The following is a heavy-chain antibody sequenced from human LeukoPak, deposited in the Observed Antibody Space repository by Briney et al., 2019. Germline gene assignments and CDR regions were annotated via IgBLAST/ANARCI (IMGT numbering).Heavy chain of an antibody. D-gene: IGHD6-19*01. CDR2: INSDGSWT. Sequence: GGSLRLSCVASANYWMHWVRQAPGKGLVWVSHINSDGSWTSYADSVKGRFTISKDNARNTVYLQMNSLRAEDTAVYYCARVLAVAGSLYYFDYWGQGTLVTVSS. V-gene: IGHV3-74*01. CDR1: ANYW. CDR3: ARVLAVAGSLYYFDY. J-gene: IGHJ4*02.